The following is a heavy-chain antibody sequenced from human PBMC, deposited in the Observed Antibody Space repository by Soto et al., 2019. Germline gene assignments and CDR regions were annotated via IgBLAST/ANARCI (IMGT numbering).Heavy chain of an antibody. V-gene: IGHV1-46*03. CDR2: INPRSGKT. D-gene: IGHD3-22*01. CDR1: GDTRSTYY. Sequence: VQLVQSGAEVKRPGASVKISCKASGDTRSTYYMHWARQAPGQGLEWMGIINPRSGKTNYPQNFQDKVTISRATTTTTVYMELCIVRCEHTAMYYCAKGLGYYDSHGYPFTYWGQGTLVTVSS. J-gene: IGHJ4*02. CDR3: AKGLGYYDSHGYPFTY.